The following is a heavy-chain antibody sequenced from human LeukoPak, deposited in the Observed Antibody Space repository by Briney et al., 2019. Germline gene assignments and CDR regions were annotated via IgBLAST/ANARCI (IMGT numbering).Heavy chain of an antibody. J-gene: IGHJ4*02. CDR3: ARTRYYYNSRSYGAPYYFDY. V-gene: IGHV4-39*02. CDR1: GGSVSSNSYS. Sequence: SETLSLTCTVSGGSVSSNSYSWGWIRQPPGKGLEWIGTIYYSGSTYYNPSLKRRVTISVDTSKNHFSLKLSSVTAADTAVYYCARTRYYYNSRSYGAPYYFDYWGQGTLVTVSS. D-gene: IGHD3-10*01. CDR2: IYYSGST.